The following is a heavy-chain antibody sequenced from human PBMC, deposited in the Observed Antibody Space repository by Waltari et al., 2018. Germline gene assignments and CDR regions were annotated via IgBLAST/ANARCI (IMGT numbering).Heavy chain of an antibody. CDR2: IESEGTRT. D-gene: IGHD2-21*02. CDR1: GSPLSNSC. CDR3: ARHLDCYGGDCPLWD. Sequence: EVQLVESGGGLVRPGGSLRLSCSSSGSPLSNSCLHWVRQAPGQGLGWVSGIESEGTRTRYAASGTGRFTISRDNAKNTLYLHMNSLGAEDTALYYCARHLDCYGGDCPLWDWGQGTLVSVSS. J-gene: IGHJ4*02. V-gene: IGHV3-74*01.